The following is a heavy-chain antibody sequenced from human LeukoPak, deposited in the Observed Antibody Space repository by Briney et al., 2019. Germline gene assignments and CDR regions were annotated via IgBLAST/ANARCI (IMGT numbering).Heavy chain of an antibody. Sequence: GSLRLSCAASGFMFSSYWMSWVRQAPGKGLEWVADIKEDGSEKSYVDSVKGRFTISRDNAKNTLYLQVNSLRAEDTAVYYCARDFLHLGGWGQGTMVTVSS. CDR2: IKEDGSEK. D-gene: IGHD3-16*01. CDR3: ARDFLHLGG. J-gene: IGHJ3*01. CDR1: GFMFSSYW. V-gene: IGHV3-7*01.